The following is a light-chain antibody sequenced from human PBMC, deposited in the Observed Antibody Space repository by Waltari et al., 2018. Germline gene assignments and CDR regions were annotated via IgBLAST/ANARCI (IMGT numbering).Light chain of an antibody. CDR2: GAS. CDR3: QQYNNWLWT. Sequence: RVMTQSPATMSVSPGERATLSCRASQSVSNNLAGYQQKPGQAPRLLIYGASTRATDIPARFSGSGSGTEFTLTISSLQSEDFAVYYCQQYNNWLWTFGQGTKVEVK. CDR1: QSVSNN. J-gene: IGKJ1*01. V-gene: IGKV3-15*01.